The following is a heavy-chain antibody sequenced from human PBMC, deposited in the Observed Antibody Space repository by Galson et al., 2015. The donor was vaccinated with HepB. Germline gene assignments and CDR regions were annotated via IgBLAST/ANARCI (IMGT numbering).Heavy chain of an antibody. CDR3: AEVTGGDGYKDCFDC. D-gene: IGHD5-24*01. V-gene: IGHV3-23*01. Sequence: SLRLSCAASGFTFSSHAMSWVRQAPGKGLEWVSTISSGDDSTYYADSVKGQFTISRDNSRNTLYLQMNSLRAEDTAVYYCAEVTGGDGYKDCFDCWGQGTLVTVSS. CDR1: GFTFSSHA. CDR2: ISSGDDST. J-gene: IGHJ4*02.